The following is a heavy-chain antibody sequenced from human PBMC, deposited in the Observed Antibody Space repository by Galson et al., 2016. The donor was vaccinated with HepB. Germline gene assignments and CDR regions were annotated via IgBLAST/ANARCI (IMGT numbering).Heavy chain of an antibody. V-gene: IGHV3-48*02. CDR3: ARDGNHGYDMDY. CDR1: GFTFSGHN. J-gene: IGHJ4*02. CDR2: ISSGSSAI. Sequence: YLRLSCAGSGFTFSGHNMDWVRQAPGKGLEWVSYISSGSSAIYYADSVKGRFTISRDNAKNSLYLQMNSLRDEDTAIYFCARDGNHGYDMDYWGQGTLVTVSS. D-gene: IGHD1-14*01.